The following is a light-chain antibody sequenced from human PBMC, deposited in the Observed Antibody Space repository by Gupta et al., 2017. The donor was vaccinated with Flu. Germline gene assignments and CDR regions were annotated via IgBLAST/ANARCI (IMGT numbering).Light chain of an antibody. V-gene: IGKV1-39*01. Sequence: DIQMTQSPSSVSASVGDRLTFTCRASQYIGTNLNWYQQRPGKAPKVLIFAASTLESGVSSRFSAGGAGTDFRLTISSLEPEDIATYYCQQSYSPPWTFGQGTKVEI. J-gene: IGKJ1*01. CDR2: AAS. CDR1: QYIGTN. CDR3: QQSYSPPWT.